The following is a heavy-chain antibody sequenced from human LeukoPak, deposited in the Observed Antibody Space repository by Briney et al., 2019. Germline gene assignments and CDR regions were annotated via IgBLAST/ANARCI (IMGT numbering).Heavy chain of an antibody. CDR1: GFTFSSYG. J-gene: IGHJ4*02. CDR2: IWYDGSNR. CDR3: ARWGSTPQQLVPIFDY. D-gene: IGHD6-13*01. V-gene: IGHV3-33*01. Sequence: GGSLRLSCAASGFTFSSYGMHWVRQAPGKGLEWVAVIWYDGSNRYYADSVKGRFTISRDNSKNTLYLQMNSLRAEDTAVYYCARWGSTPQQLVPIFDYWGQGTLVTVSS.